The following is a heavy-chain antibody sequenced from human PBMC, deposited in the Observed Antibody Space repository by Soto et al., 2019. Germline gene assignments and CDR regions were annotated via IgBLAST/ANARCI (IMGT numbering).Heavy chain of an antibody. V-gene: IGHV2-5*02. CDR1: GYSLSTSGVG. J-gene: IGHJ4*02. CDR3: AHSGNRIAAAGTGY. Sequence: QITLTESGPTLVKPTQTLTLTWTFSGYSLSTSGVGLGWIRPPRGKALERLALLYWDDDKRYSPSLKSRLTITKDTSKNQVVLTMTNMDPVDTATYYCAHSGNRIAAAGTGYWGQGTLVTVSS. D-gene: IGHD6-13*01. CDR2: LYWDDDK.